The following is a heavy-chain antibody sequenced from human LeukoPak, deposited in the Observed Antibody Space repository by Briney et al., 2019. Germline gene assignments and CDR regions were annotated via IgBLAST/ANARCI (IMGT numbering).Heavy chain of an antibody. Sequence: GGSLRLSCEASGFTFRNYWMSWVRQAPGKGLEWVANIKQDGSETYYVDSVKGRFTISRDDTKNSVYLQMNNLRAEDTAVYYCARDGIDYWGQGTLVTVSS. CDR3: ARDGIDY. J-gene: IGHJ4*02. D-gene: IGHD1-26*01. CDR2: IKQDGSET. CDR1: GFTFRNYW. V-gene: IGHV3-7*04.